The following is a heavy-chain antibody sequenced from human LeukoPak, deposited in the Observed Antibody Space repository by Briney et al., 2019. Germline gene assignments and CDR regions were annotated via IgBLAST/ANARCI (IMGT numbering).Heavy chain of an antibody. Sequence: GGSLRLSCAASGFTFDDYGMSWVRQAPGKGLEWVSGINWNGGSTGYADSVKGRFTISRDNAKNTLYLQMNSLRAEDTAVYYCARDKFGAAGNLFDYWGQGTLVTVSS. CDR1: GFTFDDYG. D-gene: IGHD6-13*01. CDR3: ARDKFGAAGNLFDY. J-gene: IGHJ4*02. CDR2: INWNGGST. V-gene: IGHV3-20*04.